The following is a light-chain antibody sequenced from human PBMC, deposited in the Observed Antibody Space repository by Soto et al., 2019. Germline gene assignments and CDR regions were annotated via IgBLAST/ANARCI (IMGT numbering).Light chain of an antibody. Sequence: QSALTQPASVSGSPGQTITISCTGSSSDIGAYNYVSWFQQHPGKAPKLIISEVSNRPLGVSNRFSGSKSGTAASLTISGLQTGDEADYFCVSFTTDRTHVFGTGTKVTVL. CDR1: SSDIGAYNY. CDR3: VSFTTDRTHV. CDR2: EVS. J-gene: IGLJ1*01. V-gene: IGLV2-14*01.